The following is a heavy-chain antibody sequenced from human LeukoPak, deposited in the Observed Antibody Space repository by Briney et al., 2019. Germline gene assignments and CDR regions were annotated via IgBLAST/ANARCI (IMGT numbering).Heavy chain of an antibody. D-gene: IGHD2-8*01. Sequence: RGSLRLSCSVSGFTFSSYTMHWVRQAPGKGLEYVSSININGGRTYYADSVKGRFTISRDNSKNTLYLQMSSLRAEDTAVYYCVKDKWIDHWGQETLVTVSS. CDR1: GFTFSSYT. J-gene: IGHJ4*02. CDR3: VKDKWIDH. V-gene: IGHV3-64D*09. CDR2: ININGGRT.